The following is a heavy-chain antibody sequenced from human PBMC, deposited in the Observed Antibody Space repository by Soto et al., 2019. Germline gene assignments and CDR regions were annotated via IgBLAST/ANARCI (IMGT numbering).Heavy chain of an antibody. CDR3: ARDVGLWFGELLSPLYNYYYYGMDV. J-gene: IGHJ6*02. CDR2: IYYSGST. V-gene: IGHV4-59*01. CDR1: GGSISSYY. D-gene: IGHD3-10*01. Sequence: SETLSLTCTVSGGSISSYYWSWIRQPPGKGLEWIGYIYYSGSTNYNPSLKSRVTISVDTSKNQFSLKLSSVTAADTAVYYCARDVGLWFGELLSPLYNYYYYGMDVWGQGTTVTVSS.